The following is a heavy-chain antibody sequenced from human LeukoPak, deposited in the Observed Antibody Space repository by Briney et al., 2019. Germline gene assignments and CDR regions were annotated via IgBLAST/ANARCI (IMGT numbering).Heavy chain of an antibody. V-gene: IGHV3-23*01. J-gene: IGHJ4*02. CDR2: ISGSGGST. Sequence: GASLRLSCAASGFTFSSYAMSWVRHAPGKGLEWVSAISGSGGSTYYADSVKGRFTISRDNSKNTLYLQMNSLRAEDTAVYYCAKDRHSYYYDSSGYPHWGQGTLVTVSS. D-gene: IGHD3-22*01. CDR3: AKDRHSYYYDSSGYPH. CDR1: GFTFSSYA.